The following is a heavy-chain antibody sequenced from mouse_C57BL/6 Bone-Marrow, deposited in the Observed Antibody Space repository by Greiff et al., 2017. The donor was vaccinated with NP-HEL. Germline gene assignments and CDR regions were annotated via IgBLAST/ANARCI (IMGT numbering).Heavy chain of an antibody. J-gene: IGHJ2*01. CDR1: GYTFTDYY. CDR2: IYPGSGNT. CDR3: AREHYYGSSYLFDY. D-gene: IGHD1-1*01. V-gene: IGHV1-76*01. Sequence: VQGVESGAELVRPGASVKLSCKASGYTFTDYYINWVKQRPGQGLEWIARIYPGSGNTYYNEKFKGKATLTAEKSSSTAYMQLSSLTSEDSAVYFCAREHYYGSSYLFDYWGQGTTLTVSS.